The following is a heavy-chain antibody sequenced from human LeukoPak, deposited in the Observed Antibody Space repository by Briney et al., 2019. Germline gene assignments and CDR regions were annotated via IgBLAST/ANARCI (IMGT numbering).Heavy chain of an antibody. V-gene: IGHV3-30*18. CDR2: ISHDGQYK. D-gene: IGHD3-3*01. J-gene: IGHJ4*02. CDR1: GFTFSTHG. CDR3: VKEAITTWGEALAPADS. Sequence: GGSLRLSCAAYGFTFSTHGMHWVRRAPGKGLEWLTSISHDGQYKYYADSVKGRFTVSRDNPKNTLYLQMNSLTAEDTAKYYCVKEAITTWGEALAPADSWGQGTLVTVSS.